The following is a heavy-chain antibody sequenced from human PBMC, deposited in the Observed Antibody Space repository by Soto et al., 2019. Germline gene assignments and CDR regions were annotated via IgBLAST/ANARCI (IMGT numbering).Heavy chain of an antibody. CDR3: ARIPLPQVGSYYYGMDV. V-gene: IGHV2-70*01. D-gene: IGHD1-26*01. Sequence: SGPTLVNPTQTLTLTCTFSGFSLSTSGMCVSWIRQPPGKALEWLALIDWDDDKYYSASLKTRLTISKDTSKNQVVLTMTNMDPVDTATYYCARIPLPQVGSYYYGMDVWGQGTTVTVSS. CDR1: GFSLSTSGMC. CDR2: IDWDDDK. J-gene: IGHJ6*02.